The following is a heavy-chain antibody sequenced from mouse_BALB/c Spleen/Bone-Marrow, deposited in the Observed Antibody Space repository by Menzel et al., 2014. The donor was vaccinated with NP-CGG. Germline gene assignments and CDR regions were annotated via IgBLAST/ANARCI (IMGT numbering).Heavy chain of an antibody. V-gene: IGHV1S16*01. CDR1: GYTFTSYW. Sequence: QVQLKESGAELVKPGASVKLSCKASGYTFTSYWMHWVKLRPGQGFEWIGEINPNNGGTNYNEKFKRKATLTADKSSSTAYMQLSSLTSEDSAVYYCTYMGYYGSSYAMDYWGQGTSVTVSS. D-gene: IGHD1-1*01. J-gene: IGHJ4*01. CDR2: INPNNGGT. CDR3: TYMGYYGSSYAMDY.